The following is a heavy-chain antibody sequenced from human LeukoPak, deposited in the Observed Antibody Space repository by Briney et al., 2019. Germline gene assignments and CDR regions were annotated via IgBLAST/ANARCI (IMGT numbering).Heavy chain of an antibody. D-gene: IGHD3-10*01. CDR3: ARDRGYYGSGSSNWFDP. CDR1: GGSISSGGYY. CDR2: IYYSGST. V-gene: IGHV4-31*03. Sequence: SETLSLTCTVSGGSISSGGYYWSWIRQHPGKGLEWIGYIYYSGSTYYNPSLKSRVTISVDTSKNQFSLKLSSVTAADTAVYYCARDRGYYGSGSSNWFDPWGQGTLATVSS. J-gene: IGHJ5*02.